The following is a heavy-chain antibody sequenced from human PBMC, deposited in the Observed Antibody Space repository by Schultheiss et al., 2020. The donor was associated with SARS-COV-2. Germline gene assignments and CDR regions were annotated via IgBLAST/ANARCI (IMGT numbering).Heavy chain of an antibody. J-gene: IGHJ6*03. CDR2: MHHSGST. CDR1: GGSISSYY. CDR3: ARAKSDSWGYYYYHMDV. V-gene: IGHV4-59*04. Sequence: SETLSLTCTVSGGSISSYYWSWIRQPPGKGLEWIGNMHHSGSTYYNPSLKSRVTISVDTSKNRFSLNLTSVTAADTAIFYCARAKSDSWGYYYYHMDVWGKGTTVTVSS. D-gene: IGHD7-27*01.